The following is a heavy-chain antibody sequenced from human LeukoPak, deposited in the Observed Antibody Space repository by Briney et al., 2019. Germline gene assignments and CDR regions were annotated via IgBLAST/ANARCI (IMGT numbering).Heavy chain of an antibody. CDR3: ARDAGYYDSSGYYYYYIDV. CDR1: GGSVTDYY. D-gene: IGHD3-22*01. Sequence: PSDTLSLTCTVSGGSVTDYYWSWIRQPPGKGLEWIGYIYYSGSTNYNPYLKSRVTISVATSKNPSSLKLSSVTAADTAVYYSARDAGYYDSSGYYYYYIDVWGKGTTVTISS. J-gene: IGHJ6*03. CDR2: IYYSGST. V-gene: IGHV4-59*02.